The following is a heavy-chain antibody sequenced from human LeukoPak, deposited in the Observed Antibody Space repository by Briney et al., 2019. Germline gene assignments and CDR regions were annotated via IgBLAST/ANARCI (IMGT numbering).Heavy chain of an antibody. Sequence: GGSLRLSCAASGFTFSSYEMNWVRQAPGKGLEWVSYISSSGSTIYYADSVKGRFTVSRDNSKNTLYLQMNSLRPEDTAVYYCAKADFRAVPGNDRDYWGQGTLVTVSS. D-gene: IGHD6-19*01. V-gene: IGHV3-48*03. CDR1: GFTFSSYE. CDR3: AKADFRAVPGNDRDY. J-gene: IGHJ4*02. CDR2: ISSSGSTI.